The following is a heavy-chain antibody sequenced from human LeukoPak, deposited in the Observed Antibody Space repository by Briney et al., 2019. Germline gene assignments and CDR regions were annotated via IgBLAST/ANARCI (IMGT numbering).Heavy chain of an antibody. CDR2: INPNSGGT. J-gene: IGHJ4*02. CDR3: ASAVYDSSGYYYDY. V-gene: IGHV1-2*06. D-gene: IGHD3-22*01. CDR1: GYTFTSYD. Sequence: ASVKVSCKASGYTFTSYDINRVRQATGQGLEWMGRINPNSGGTNYAQKFQGRVTMTRDTSISTAYMELSRLRSDDTAVYYCASAVYDSSGYYYDYWGQGPLVTVSS.